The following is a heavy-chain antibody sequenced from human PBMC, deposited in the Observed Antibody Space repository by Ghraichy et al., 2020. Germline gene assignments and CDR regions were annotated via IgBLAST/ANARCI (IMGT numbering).Heavy chain of an antibody. J-gene: IGHJ4*02. D-gene: IGHD2-15*01. CDR2: INSDGRDT. CDR3: AREYCSGRRCFFGTGGSLFDY. Sequence: LSLTCAASGFTFNNYWMHWVRQAPGKGLVWVSRINSDGRDTTYADSVKGRFTISRDNARNTLFLQMNSLRAEDTAVYYCAREYCSGRRCFFGTGGSLFDYWGQGTLVTVSS. V-gene: IGHV3-74*01. CDR1: GFTFNNYW.